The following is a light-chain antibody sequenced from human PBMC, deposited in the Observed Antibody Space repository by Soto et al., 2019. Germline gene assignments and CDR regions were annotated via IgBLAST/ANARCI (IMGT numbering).Light chain of an antibody. CDR2: EVY. CDR1: SSDVGTYDL. Sequence: QSVLTQPASVSGSPGQSITISCTGTSSDVGTYDLVSWYQHHPGAAPKLIIYEVYKRPSGVPERFSGSKSGKTASLTVSGLQADDEADYYCSSYVGNNNLVFGGGTKLTVL. V-gene: IGLV2-8*01. CDR3: SSYVGNNNLV. J-gene: IGLJ3*02.